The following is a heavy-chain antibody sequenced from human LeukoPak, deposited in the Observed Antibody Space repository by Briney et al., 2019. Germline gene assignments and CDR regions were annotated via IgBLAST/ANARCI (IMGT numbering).Heavy chain of an antibody. J-gene: IGHJ4*02. D-gene: IGHD4-17*01. CDR2: ISYDGSNK. Sequence: GGSLRLSCAASGFTFSSYAMHWVRQAPGKGLEWVAVISYDGSNKYYADSVKGRFTISRDNSKNTLFLQMNSLTAEDTAVYYCAKNSAVTHGEEYFDSWGQGTLVTVSS. CDR3: AKNSAVTHGEEYFDS. CDR1: GFTFSSYA. V-gene: IGHV3-30-3*02.